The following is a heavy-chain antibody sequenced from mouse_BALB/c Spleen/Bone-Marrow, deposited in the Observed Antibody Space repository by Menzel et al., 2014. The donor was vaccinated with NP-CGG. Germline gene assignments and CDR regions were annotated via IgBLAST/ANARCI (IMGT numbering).Heavy chain of an antibody. J-gene: IGHJ4*01. CDR3: ARVGSSPYYYTIDY. CDR1: GFNIKDTY. CDR2: IDPANGNT. D-gene: IGHD1-1*01. V-gene: IGHV14-3*02. Sequence: EVQGVESGAELVKPGASVKLSCTASGFNIKDTYMHWVKQRPEQGLEWIGRIDPANGNTKYDPKFQGKATLTADTSSNTAYLQLSSLTSEDTAVYYCARVGSSPYYYTIDYWGQGTSVTVSS.